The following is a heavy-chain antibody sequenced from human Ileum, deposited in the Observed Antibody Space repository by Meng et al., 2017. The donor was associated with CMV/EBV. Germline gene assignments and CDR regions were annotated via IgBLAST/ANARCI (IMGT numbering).Heavy chain of an antibody. J-gene: IGHJ4*02. Sequence: QVHLLQSGAEVKKPGXSGKISCKTSGYTSTDHNIGWVRQAPGQGLEWVGWISLGNGQTVYGHKVQGRVTVTTDTSTSTAYMELRSLRSDDTAMYYCARDVWGFDYWGQGTLVTVSA. V-gene: IGHV1-18*04. D-gene: IGHD7-27*01. CDR1: GYTSTDHN. CDR3: ARDVWGFDY. CDR2: ISLGNGQT.